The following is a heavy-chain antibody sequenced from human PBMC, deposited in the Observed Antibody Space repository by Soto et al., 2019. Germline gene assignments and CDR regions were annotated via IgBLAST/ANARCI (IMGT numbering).Heavy chain of an antibody. J-gene: IGHJ3*02. Sequence: PGGSLRLSCAASGFTFSSYAMSWVRQAPGKGLEWVSAISDSGGSTYYADSVKGRFTISRDNSKNTLYLQMNSLRAEDTAVYYCAKVFPLVRLRFDAFDIWGQGTMVTVSS. CDR2: ISDSGGST. CDR3: AKVFPLVRLRFDAFDI. CDR1: GFTFSSYA. V-gene: IGHV3-23*01. D-gene: IGHD5-12*01.